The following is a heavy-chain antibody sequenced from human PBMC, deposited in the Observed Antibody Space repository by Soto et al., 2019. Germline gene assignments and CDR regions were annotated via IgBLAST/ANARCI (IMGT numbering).Heavy chain of an antibody. CDR1: GFTFSSYA. CDR2: ISYDGSNK. CDR3: ARGEMATIGTPDSDYYYYGMDV. V-gene: IGHV3-30-3*01. Sequence: GGSLRLSCAASGFTFSSYAMHWVRQAPGKGLEWVAVISYDGSNKYYADSVKGRFTISRDNSKNTLYLQMNSLRAEDTAVYYCARGEMATIGTPDSDYYYYGMDVWGQGTTVTVSS. J-gene: IGHJ6*02. D-gene: IGHD5-12*01.